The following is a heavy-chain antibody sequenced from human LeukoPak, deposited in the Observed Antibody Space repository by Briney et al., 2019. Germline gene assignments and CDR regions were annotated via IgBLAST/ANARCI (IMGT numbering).Heavy chain of an antibody. V-gene: IGHV4-39*01. D-gene: IGHD2-21*01. CDR3: ARLPIGFPHWFDP. J-gene: IGHJ5*02. CDR2: ISYSGTT. Sequence: SETLSLTCTVSCGSINTSPYYWNWLRQAPGKGLEWIGAISYSGTTSYNPSLNSRVTMSVDTSKNQFSLKLTSVTASDTSVYYCARLPIGFPHWFDPWGQGTLVAVSA. CDR1: CGSINTSPYY.